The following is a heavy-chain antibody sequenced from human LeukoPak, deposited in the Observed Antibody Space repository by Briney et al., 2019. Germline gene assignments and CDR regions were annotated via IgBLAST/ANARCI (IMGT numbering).Heavy chain of an antibody. Sequence: GASLKISCKGFGYNFSNYWIGWVRQMPGKGLEWMGIIHPGDSGTRYSPSLQGQVTILSDKSINTAYLQWSSLKASDTAMYYCARRQCSGGSCYYFDSWGQGTLVTVSS. CDR3: ARRQCSGGSCYYFDS. J-gene: IGHJ4*02. CDR1: GYNFSNYW. V-gene: IGHV5-51*01. CDR2: IHPGDSGT. D-gene: IGHD2-15*01.